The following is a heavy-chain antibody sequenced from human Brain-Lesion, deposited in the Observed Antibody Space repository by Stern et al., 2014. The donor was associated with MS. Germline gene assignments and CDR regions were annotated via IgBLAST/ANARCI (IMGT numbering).Heavy chain of an antibody. D-gene: IGHD1-26*01. CDR1: GYTLTELS. J-gene: IGHJ4*02. CDR2: FDPEDGET. CDR3: ATLSPGAGGNYYRHFDY. Sequence: QVQLVESGAEVKKPGASVKVSCKVSGYTLTELSMHWVRQAPRKGLEWMGGFDPEDGETIYAQKFQGRVNMTEDTSTDTAYMELSSLRSEDTAVYYCATLSPGAGGNYYRHFDYWGQGTLVTVSS. V-gene: IGHV1-24*01.